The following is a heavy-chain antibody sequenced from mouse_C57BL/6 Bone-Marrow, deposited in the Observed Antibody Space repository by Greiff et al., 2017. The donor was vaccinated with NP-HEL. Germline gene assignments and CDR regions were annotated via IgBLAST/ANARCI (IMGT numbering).Heavy chain of an antibody. V-gene: IGHV1-63*01. J-gene: IGHJ4*01. Sequence: QVQLKQSGAELVRPGTSVKMSCKASGYTFTNYWIGWAKQRPGHGLEWIGDIYPGGGYTNYNEKFKGKATLTADKSSSTAYMQFSSLTSEDSAIYYCARRPYYYGSSLYAMDYWGQGTSVTVSS. CDR3: ARRPYYYGSSLYAMDY. CDR1: GYTFTNYW. CDR2: IYPGGGYT. D-gene: IGHD1-1*01.